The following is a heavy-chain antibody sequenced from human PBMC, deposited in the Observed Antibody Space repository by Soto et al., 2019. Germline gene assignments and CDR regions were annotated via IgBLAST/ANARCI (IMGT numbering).Heavy chain of an antibody. J-gene: IGHJ4*02. CDR1: GYTFTSYA. CDR3: TTNRPGYSYGPHGFDY. Sequence: ASVKVSCKASGYTFTSYAMHWVRQAPGQRLEWMGWINAGNGNTKYAQKFQGRVTMTRDTSTSTAYMELSSLRSEDTAVYYCTTNRPGYSYGPHGFDYWGQGTLVTVSS. CDR2: INAGNGNT. V-gene: IGHV1-3*01. D-gene: IGHD5-18*01.